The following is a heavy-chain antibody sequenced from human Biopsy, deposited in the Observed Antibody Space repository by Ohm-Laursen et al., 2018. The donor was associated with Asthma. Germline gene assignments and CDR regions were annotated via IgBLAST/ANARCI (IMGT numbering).Heavy chain of an antibody. V-gene: IGHV3-30*18. CDR3: AKESGSNYAFDI. CDR1: GFTFSSYG. Sequence: SSLRLSCAASGFTFSSYGMHWVRQAPGKGLGWVAVISYDGSNKYYSDSVKGRFTISRDNSKNTLYLQMNSLRAEDTAVYYCAKESGSNYAFDIWGQGTMVTVSS. J-gene: IGHJ3*02. D-gene: IGHD1-1*01. CDR2: ISYDGSNK.